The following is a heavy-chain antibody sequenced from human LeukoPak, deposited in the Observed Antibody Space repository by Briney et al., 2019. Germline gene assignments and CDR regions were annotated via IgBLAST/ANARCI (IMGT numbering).Heavy chain of an antibody. J-gene: IGHJ4*02. CDR2: VFHTGDT. Sequence: SEALSLTCAVSGDSINSFYWSWIRQPPGKGLEWIGYVFHTGDTNSNPSLKSRVTVSLDTSTSQVSLRLTSVTAADTAVYYCARHPFATPFDHWGRGILVTVSS. V-gene: IGHV4-59*08. D-gene: IGHD2-15*01. CDR3: ARHPFATPFDH. CDR1: GDSINSFY.